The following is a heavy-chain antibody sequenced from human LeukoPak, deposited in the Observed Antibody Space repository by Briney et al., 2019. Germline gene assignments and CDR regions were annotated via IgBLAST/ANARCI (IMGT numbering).Heavy chain of an antibody. V-gene: IGHV3-21*01. D-gene: IGHD3-16*01. CDR3: ASNEDRYVWGTYDYYYYYGMDV. J-gene: IGHJ6*02. CDR2: ISSSSSYI. Sequence: GGSLRLSCAASGFTFSSYSMNWVRQAPGKGLEWVSSISSSSSYIHYADSVKGRFTISRDNAKNSLYLQMNSLRAEDTAVYYCASNEDRYVWGTYDYYYYYGMDVWGQGTTVTVSS. CDR1: GFTFSSYS.